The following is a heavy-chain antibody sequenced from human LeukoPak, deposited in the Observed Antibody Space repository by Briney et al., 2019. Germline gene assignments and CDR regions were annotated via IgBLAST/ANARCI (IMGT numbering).Heavy chain of an antibody. J-gene: IGHJ4*02. D-gene: IGHD2-15*01. CDR3: VRTGHCSGGSCYSSDY. V-gene: IGHV4-34*01. CDR2: INHSGST. Sequence: SETLSLTCAVYGGSFSGYYWSWIRQPPGKGLEWIGEINHSGSTNYNPSLKSRVTISVDTSKNQFSLKLSSVTAADTAVYYCVRTGHCSGGSCYSSDYWGQGTLVTVSS. CDR1: GGSFSGYY.